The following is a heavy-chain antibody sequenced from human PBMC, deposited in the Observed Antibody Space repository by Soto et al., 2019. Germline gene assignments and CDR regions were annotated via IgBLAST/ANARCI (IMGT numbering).Heavy chain of an antibody. CDR3: ARDFEYSGYDTMP. Sequence: GGSLRLSCAASGFTFSSYAMHWVRQAPGKGLEWVAVISYDGSNKYYADSVKGRFTISRDNSKNTLYLQMNSLRAEDTAVYYCARDFEYSGYDTMPWGQGTLVTVSS. D-gene: IGHD5-12*01. J-gene: IGHJ4*02. CDR2: ISYDGSNK. CDR1: GFTFSSYA. V-gene: IGHV3-30-3*01.